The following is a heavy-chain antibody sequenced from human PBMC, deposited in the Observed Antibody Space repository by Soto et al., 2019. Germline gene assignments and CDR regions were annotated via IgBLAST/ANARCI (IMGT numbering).Heavy chain of an antibody. V-gene: IGHV3-48*02. CDR2: ISNDSRTI. J-gene: IGHJ3*02. Sequence: GGSLRLSCVASGFSLSDYAVNWVRQAPGKGLEWVSFISNDSRTIDYADSVEGRFTVSRDNARNTVYLQMNSLRDEDAAVYYCAKGRRSRWLFGSFDIWGQGTMVTVSS. D-gene: IGHD3-22*01. CDR1: GFSLSDYA. CDR3: AKGRRSRWLFGSFDI.